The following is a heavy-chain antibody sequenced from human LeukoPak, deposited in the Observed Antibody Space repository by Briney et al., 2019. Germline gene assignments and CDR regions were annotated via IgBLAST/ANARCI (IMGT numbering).Heavy chain of an antibody. Sequence: PSQTLSLTCTVSGGSISSGGYYWSWIRQHPGKGLEWIGYIYYSGSTYYNPSLKSRVTISVDTSKNQFSLKLSSVTAADTAVYYCARDKAARIAAAGTVSNWFDPWGQGTLVTVSS. D-gene: IGHD6-13*01. J-gene: IGHJ5*02. CDR1: GGSISSGGYY. CDR3: ARDKAARIAAAGTVSNWFDP. CDR2: IYYSGST. V-gene: IGHV4-31*03.